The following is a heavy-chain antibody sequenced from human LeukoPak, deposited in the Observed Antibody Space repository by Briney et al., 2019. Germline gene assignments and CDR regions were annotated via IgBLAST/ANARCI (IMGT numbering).Heavy chain of an antibody. Sequence: PGASVRLSCAASGFTVSNNYMSWVRQAPGKGLEWVSVIYSGGSTYYADSVKGRFTISRDNSKNTLYFQMNSLRAEDTAVYYCARGRWFDPWGQGTLVTVSS. CDR2: IYSGGST. V-gene: IGHV3-53*01. J-gene: IGHJ5*02. CDR1: GFTVSNNY. CDR3: ARGRWFDP.